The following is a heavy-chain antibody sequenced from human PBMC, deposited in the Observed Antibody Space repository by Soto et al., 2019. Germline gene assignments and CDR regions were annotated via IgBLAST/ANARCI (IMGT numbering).Heavy chain of an antibody. CDR1: GFTFSSYG. Sequence: QVQLVESGGGVVQPGRSLRLSCAASGFTFSSYGMHWVRQAPGKGLEWVAVISYDGSNKYYADSVKGRFTISRDNSKNTLYPQRNSVRAEDTAVYYCAKGPAVFGVVRPYGMDVWGQGTTVVVSS. CDR3: AKGPAVFGVVRPYGMDV. D-gene: IGHD3-3*01. CDR2: ISYDGSNK. J-gene: IGHJ6*02. V-gene: IGHV3-30*18.